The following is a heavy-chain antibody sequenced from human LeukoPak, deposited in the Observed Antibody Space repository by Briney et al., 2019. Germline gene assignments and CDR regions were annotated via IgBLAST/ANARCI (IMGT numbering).Heavy chain of an antibody. J-gene: IGHJ3*02. Sequence: ASVKVSCKASGYTFTSYGISWVRQAPGQGLEWMGKINPSGDSTNYAQKFQGRVTMTRNTSISTAYMELSSLRSEDTAVYYCARRRTRYAFDIWGQGTMVTVSS. D-gene: IGHD3-16*01. CDR3: ARRRTRYAFDI. CDR2: INPSGDST. V-gene: IGHV1-8*02. CDR1: GYTFTSYG.